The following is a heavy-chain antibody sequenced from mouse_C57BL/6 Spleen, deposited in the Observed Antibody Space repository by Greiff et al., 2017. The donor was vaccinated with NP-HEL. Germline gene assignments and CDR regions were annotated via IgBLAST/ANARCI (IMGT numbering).Heavy chain of an antibody. CDR2: IYPGNSDT. Sequence: VQLQQSGTVLARPGASVKMSCKTSGYTFTSYWMHWVKQRPGQGLEWIGAIYPGNSDTSYNQKFKGKAKLTAVTSASTAYMELSSLTNEDSAVYYCMFYGNPPHWGQGTLVTVSA. CDR3: MFYGNPPH. D-gene: IGHD2-1*01. CDR1: GYTFTSYW. J-gene: IGHJ3*01. V-gene: IGHV1-5*01.